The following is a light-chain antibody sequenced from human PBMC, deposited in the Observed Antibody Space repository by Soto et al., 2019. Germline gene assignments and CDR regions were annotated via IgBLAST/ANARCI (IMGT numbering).Light chain of an antibody. V-gene: IGKV1-39*01. CDR1: QSISTY. CDR3: QQSYSTPRT. CDR2: AAS. Sequence: IQMTQSPPSLSAFVGDRVTITCRASQSISTYLNWYQQKPGKAPTLLIYAASSLHSGVPSRFSGSGSGTDFTLTVSSLQPEDFATYYCQQSYSTPRTFGQGTKVEMK. J-gene: IGKJ1*01.